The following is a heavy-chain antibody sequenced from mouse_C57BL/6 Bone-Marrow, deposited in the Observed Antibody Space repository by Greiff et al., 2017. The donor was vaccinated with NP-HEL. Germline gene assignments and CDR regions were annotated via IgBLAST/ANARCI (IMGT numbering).Heavy chain of an antibody. V-gene: IGHV5-17*01. CDR2: ISSGSSAI. J-gene: IGHJ1*03. Sequence: EVKLMESGGGLVKPGGSLKLSCAASGFTFSDYGMHWVRQAPEKGLEWVAYISSGSSAIYYADTVKGRFTISRDNAKNTLFLQMTSLRSEDTAMYYCARQERNYYGSSPDWYFDVWGTGTTVTVSS. CDR1: GFTFSDYG. CDR3: ARQERNYYGSSPDWYFDV. D-gene: IGHD1-1*01.